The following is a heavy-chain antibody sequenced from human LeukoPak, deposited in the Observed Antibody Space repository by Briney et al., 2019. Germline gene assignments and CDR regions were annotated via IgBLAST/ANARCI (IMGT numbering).Heavy chain of an antibody. CDR1: GVTFVKYW. D-gene: IGHD3-3*01. V-gene: IGHV3-7*01. CDR3: LLEWYDAFDI. J-gene: IGHJ3*02. CDR2: MNQDGSEK. Sequence: GGSLRLSCEASGVTFVKYWMSWVRQAPGKGPEWVANMNQDGSEKYYVDSVKGRFTISRDNAKNSLYLQTNILRAEDTAVYYCLLEWYDAFDIWGQGTMVTVSS.